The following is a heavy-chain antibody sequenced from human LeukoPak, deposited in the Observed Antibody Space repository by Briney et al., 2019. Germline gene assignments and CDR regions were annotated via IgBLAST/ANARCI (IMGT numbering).Heavy chain of an antibody. J-gene: IGHJ4*02. CDR2: INPNSGGT. CDR1: GYTFTGYY. D-gene: IGHD5-18*01. CDR3: ARGTGEGYTYGRYYFDY. Sequence: ASVKVSCKASGYTFTGYYMHWLRQAPGQGLEWMGWINPNSGGTDYAQKFQGRVTMTRDTSITTAYMELSRLRSDDTAVYYCARGTGEGYTYGRYYFDYWGQGTLVTVSS. V-gene: IGHV1-2*02.